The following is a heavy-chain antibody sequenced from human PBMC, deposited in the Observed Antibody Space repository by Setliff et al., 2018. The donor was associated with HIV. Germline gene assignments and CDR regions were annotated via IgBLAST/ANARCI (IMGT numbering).Heavy chain of an antibody. D-gene: IGHD3-3*01. CDR3: ARDQFDFWSGYQFFYGMDV. CDR2: VSYDGNNK. Sequence: GGSLRLSCAASGFTFSTYPMYWVRQAPGKGLEWVAVVSYDGNNKYYTDSVKGRFTISRDNSKNTLYLQMNSLRAEDTAVYSCARDQFDFWSGYQFFYGMDVWGQGTTVTVSS. CDR1: GFTFSTYP. J-gene: IGHJ6*02. V-gene: IGHV3-30*04.